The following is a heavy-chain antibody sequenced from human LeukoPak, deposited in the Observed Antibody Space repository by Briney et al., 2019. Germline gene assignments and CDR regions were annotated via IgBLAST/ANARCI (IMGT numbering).Heavy chain of an antibody. CDR2: ITGSGDDT. CDR1: GFTFSSYA. V-gene: IGHV3-23*01. J-gene: IGHJ4*02. D-gene: IGHD6-6*01. CDR3: AKGPAARPGY. Sequence: PGGSLRLSCAASGFTFSSYAMSWVRQAPGKGLEWVSDITGSGDDTDYADSVKGRFTVSRDNSRNTLYLQINSLRAEDTAVYYCAKGPAARPGYWGQGTLVTVSS.